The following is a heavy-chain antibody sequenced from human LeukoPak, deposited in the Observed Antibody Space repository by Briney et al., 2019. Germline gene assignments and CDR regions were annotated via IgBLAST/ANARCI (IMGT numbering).Heavy chain of an antibody. CDR2: INPNSGGT. D-gene: IGHD1-26*01. CDR1: GYTFTGYY. V-gene: IGHV1-2*02. J-gene: IGHJ4*02. Sequence: ASVKVSCKASGYTFTGYYMHWVRQAPGQGLEWMGWINPNSGGTTSAQKFQGRVTMTRDTSISTAYMELSRLRSDDTAVYYCARDTSGNNFGYWGQGTLVTVSS. CDR3: ARDTSGNNFGY.